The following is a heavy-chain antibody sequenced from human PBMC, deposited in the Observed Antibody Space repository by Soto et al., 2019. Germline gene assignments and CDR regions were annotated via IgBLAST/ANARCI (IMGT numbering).Heavy chain of an antibody. J-gene: IGHJ4*02. V-gene: IGHV3-30*18. Sequence: QVQLVESGGGVVQPGTSLRLSCAASGFTFSAYGMHWVRQAPGKGLEWVAATSYDESKKYYGDSVKGRFTISRDNSKNTLYLQMNSLRVADTAIYYCAKPGRDHGDSPNDYWGQGTLVTVSS. CDR2: TSYDESKK. CDR1: GFTFSAYG. CDR3: AKPGRDHGDSPNDY. D-gene: IGHD4-17*01.